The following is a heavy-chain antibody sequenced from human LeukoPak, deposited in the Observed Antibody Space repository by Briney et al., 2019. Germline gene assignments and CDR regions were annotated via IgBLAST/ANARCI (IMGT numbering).Heavy chain of an antibody. Sequence: ASVKVSCKASGYTFTSYDINWVRQATGQGLEWMGWMNPNSGSTDYARKFQGRVTMTRDTSIHTAYMELSSLRSEDTAVYYCAGAVQPRREYFDYWGQGTLVTVSS. D-gene: IGHD6-6*01. V-gene: IGHV1-8*01. CDR3: AGAVQPRREYFDY. CDR1: GYTFTSYD. CDR2: MNPNSGST. J-gene: IGHJ4*02.